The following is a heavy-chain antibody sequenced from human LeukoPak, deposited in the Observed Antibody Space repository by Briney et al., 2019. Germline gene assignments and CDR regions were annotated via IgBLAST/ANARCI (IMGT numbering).Heavy chain of an antibody. CDR1: GYTFTDYY. CDR2: INPNSGGT. CDR3: ARVQYSGNDFGAFDL. Sequence: GASVKVSCKSSGYTFTDYYVHWVRPAPGQGLEWMGWINPNSGGTNFAQKFQGRVTMTRDTSVSTAYMELSRLRSDDTAVYFCARVQYSGNDFGAFDLWGQGTMVTVSS. D-gene: IGHD5-12*01. V-gene: IGHV1-2*02. J-gene: IGHJ3*01.